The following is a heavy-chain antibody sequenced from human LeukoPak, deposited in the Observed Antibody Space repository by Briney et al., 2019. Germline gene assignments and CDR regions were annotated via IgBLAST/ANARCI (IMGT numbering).Heavy chain of an antibody. D-gene: IGHD5-18*01. Sequence: GGSLRLSCAASGFTVSSNYMSWVRQAPGKGLEWVSVIYSGDSTYYADSVKGRFTISRDNSKNTLYLQMNSLRAADTAVYYCARDRVDTVNDYYYGMDVWGQGTTVTVSS. CDR2: IYSGDST. CDR3: ARDRVDTVNDYYYGMDV. CDR1: GFTVSSNY. J-gene: IGHJ6*02. V-gene: IGHV3-53*01.